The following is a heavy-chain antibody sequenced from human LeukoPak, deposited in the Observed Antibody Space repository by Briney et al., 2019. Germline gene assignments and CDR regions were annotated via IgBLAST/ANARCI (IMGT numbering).Heavy chain of an antibody. CDR2: ISWNSGSI. Sequence: PGGSLRLSCAASGFTFDDYAMHWVRQAPGKGLGWVSGISWNSGSIGYADSVKGRFTISRDNAKNSLYLQMNSLRAEDMALYYCAKDKASTVTHSRYFDLWGRGTLVTVSS. CDR1: GFTFDDYA. J-gene: IGHJ2*01. D-gene: IGHD4-17*01. V-gene: IGHV3-9*03. CDR3: AKDKASTVTHSRYFDL.